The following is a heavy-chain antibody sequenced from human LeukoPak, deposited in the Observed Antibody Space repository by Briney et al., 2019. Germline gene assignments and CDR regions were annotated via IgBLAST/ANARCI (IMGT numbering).Heavy chain of an antibody. CDR1: GGSIISGSYH. V-gene: IGHV4-39*07. CDR3: ARYMELPNYYYYMDV. D-gene: IGHD1-7*01. CDR2: IYYSGTT. J-gene: IGHJ6*03. Sequence: SETLSLTCTVSGGSIISGSYHWGWIRQPPGKGLEWIGSIYYSGTTYYNPSLKSRVTISVDTSKNQFSLKLGSVTAADTAVYYCARYMELPNYYYYMDVWGKGTTVTVSS.